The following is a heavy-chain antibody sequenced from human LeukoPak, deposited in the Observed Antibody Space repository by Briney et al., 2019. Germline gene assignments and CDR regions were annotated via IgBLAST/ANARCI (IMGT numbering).Heavy chain of an antibody. CDR1: GFTFSSYE. J-gene: IGHJ4*02. V-gene: IGHV3-48*03. CDR2: ISSSGSTI. Sequence: GGSLRLSCAASGFTFSSYEMNWVRQAPGKGLEWVSYISSSGSTIYYADSVKGRFTISRDNAKNSLYLQMNSLRAEDTAVYYCARTSRDGYNSNFDYWGQGTLVTVSS. CDR3: ARTSRDGYNSNFDY. D-gene: IGHD5-24*01.